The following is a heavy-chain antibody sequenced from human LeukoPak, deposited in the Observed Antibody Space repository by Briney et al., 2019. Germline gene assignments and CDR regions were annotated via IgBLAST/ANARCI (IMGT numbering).Heavy chain of an antibody. CDR1: GFTFSSYA. V-gene: IGHV3-23*01. CDR3: ANKYSSSSGGYYYYGMDV. J-gene: IGHJ6*02. D-gene: IGHD6-6*01. Sequence: GGSLRLSCAASGFTFSSYAMSWVRQAPGKGLEWVSAISGSGGSTYYADSVKGRSTISRDNSKNTLYLQMNSLRAEDTAVYYCANKYSSSSGGYYYYGMDVWGQGTTVTVSS. CDR2: ISGSGGST.